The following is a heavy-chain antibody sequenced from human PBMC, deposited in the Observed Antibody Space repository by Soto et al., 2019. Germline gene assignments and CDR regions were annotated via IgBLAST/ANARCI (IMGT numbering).Heavy chain of an antibody. CDR3: ARWDIVVVPAAAYYYYYGMDV. CDR1: GYSFTSYW. CDR2: IDPSDSYT. V-gene: IGHV5-10-1*01. J-gene: IGHJ6*02. D-gene: IGHD2-2*01. Sequence: GESLKISCKGSGYSFTSYWISWVRQMPGKGLEWMGRIDPSDSYTNYSPSFQGHVTISADKSISTAYLQWSSLKASDTAMYYCARWDIVVVPAAAYYYYYGMDVWAQGTTVTVSS.